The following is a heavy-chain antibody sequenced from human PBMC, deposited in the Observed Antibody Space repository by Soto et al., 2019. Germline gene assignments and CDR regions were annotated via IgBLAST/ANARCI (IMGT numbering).Heavy chain of an antibody. J-gene: IGHJ4*02. V-gene: IGHV1-18*01. CDR3: ARDYSSGWPD. CDR1: GYTFTSYD. CDR2: MSSYNGNT. Sequence: ASVKVSCKASGYTFTSYDINWVRQATGQGLEWMGWMSSYNGNTNYAQKFQGRVTMTTDTSTNTAYMELRSLTSDDTAVYYCARDYSSGWPDWGQGTLVTVSS. D-gene: IGHD6-19*01.